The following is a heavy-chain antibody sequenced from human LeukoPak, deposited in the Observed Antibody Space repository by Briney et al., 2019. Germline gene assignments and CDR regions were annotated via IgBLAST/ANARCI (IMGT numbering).Heavy chain of an antibody. CDR1: GFTFSRYW. D-gene: IGHD3-10*01. CDR2: INSDGRST. Sequence: GGSLRLSCVASGFTFSRYWMHWVRQAPGKGLVWVSRINSDGRSTNYADSVKGRFTISRDNAKNSLYLQMNSLRAEDTAVYYCARLRRGALDYWGQGTLVTVSS. CDR3: ARLRRGALDY. J-gene: IGHJ4*02. V-gene: IGHV3-74*01.